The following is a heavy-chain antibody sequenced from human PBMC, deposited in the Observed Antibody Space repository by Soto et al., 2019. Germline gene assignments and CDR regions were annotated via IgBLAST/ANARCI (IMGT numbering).Heavy chain of an antibody. CDR1: GFTLSSYA. D-gene: IGHD3-16*01. CDR3: SKRSYDYIWGSLHFDY. V-gene: IGHV3-23*01. CDR2: ISGSGGST. J-gene: IGHJ4*02. Sequence: GGSLRLSCAASGFTLSSYAMSWVRQAPGKGLEWVSAISGSGGSTYYADSVKGRFTISRDNSKNTLYLQMNSLRAEDTAVYYCSKRSYDYIWGSLHFDYWGQGTLVTVSS.